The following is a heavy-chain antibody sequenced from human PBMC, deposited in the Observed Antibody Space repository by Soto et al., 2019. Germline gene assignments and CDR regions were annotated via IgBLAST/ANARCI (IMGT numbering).Heavy chain of an antibody. V-gene: IGHV3-23*01. CDR2: ISGSGGTT. CDR1: EFTFSNYA. D-gene: IGHD6-19*01. J-gene: IGHJ3*02. Sequence: GGSLRLSCAASEFTFSNYAMSWVRQVPGKGLEWVSAISGSGGTTYYADSVKGRFTFSRDNSKNTLYLQMNSLRAEDTAVYYCAKTANGWFSAFEIWGQGTMGTGSS. CDR3: AKTANGWFSAFEI.